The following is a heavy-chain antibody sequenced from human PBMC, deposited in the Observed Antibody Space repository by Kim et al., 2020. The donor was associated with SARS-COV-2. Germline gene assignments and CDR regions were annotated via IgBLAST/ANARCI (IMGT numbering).Heavy chain of an antibody. CDR3: ARGGYCSGGSCYGYYYGMDV. Sequence: RFTISRDNAKNSLYLQMNSLRDEDTAVYYCARGGYCSGGSCYGYYYGMDVWGQGTTVTVSS. J-gene: IGHJ6*02. V-gene: IGHV3-48*02. D-gene: IGHD2-15*01.